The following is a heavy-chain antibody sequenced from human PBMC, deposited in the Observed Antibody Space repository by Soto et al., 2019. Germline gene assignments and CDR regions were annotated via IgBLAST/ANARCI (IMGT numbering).Heavy chain of an antibody. Sequence: QVQLQQWGAGLFKPSETLSLTCAVYGGSFSGYYWSWIRQPPGKGLEWIGEINHSGSTNYNPSLKSRVTISVDTSKNQFSLKLSSVTAADTAVYYCARLVPYSSGWSNDAFDIWGQGTMVTVSS. CDR1: GGSFSGYY. V-gene: IGHV4-34*01. J-gene: IGHJ3*02. D-gene: IGHD6-19*01. CDR2: INHSGST. CDR3: ARLVPYSSGWSNDAFDI.